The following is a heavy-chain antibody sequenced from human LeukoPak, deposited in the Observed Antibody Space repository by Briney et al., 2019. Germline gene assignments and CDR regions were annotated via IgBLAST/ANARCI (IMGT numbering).Heavy chain of an antibody. J-gene: IGHJ4*02. CDR2: ISGYNHNT. D-gene: IGHD5-18*01. CDR3: ARDQEGYSYGPTRGGGPLDY. CDR1: GYTFTRNG. V-gene: IGHV1-18*01. Sequence: ASVKVSCKASGYTFTRNGLSWVRQAPGQGLEWMGWISGYNHNTNYAQRLQGRVTMTADASTSTAYMELRSLRSDDTAVYYCARDQEGYSYGPTRGGGPLDYWGQGTLVTVSS.